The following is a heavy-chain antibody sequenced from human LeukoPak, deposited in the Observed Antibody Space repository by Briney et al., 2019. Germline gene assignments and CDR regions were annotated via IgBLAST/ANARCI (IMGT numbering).Heavy chain of an antibody. V-gene: IGHV4-34*01. J-gene: IGHJ5*02. CDR2: INHSGGT. D-gene: IGHD3-10*01. Sequence: SETLSLTCAVYGGSFSGYYWSWIRQPPGKGLEWIGEINHSGGTNYNPSLKSRVTISVDTSKNQFSLKLSSVTAADTAVYYCARGWFGELNWFDPWGQGTLVTVSS. CDR3: ARGWFGELNWFDP. CDR1: GGSFSGYY.